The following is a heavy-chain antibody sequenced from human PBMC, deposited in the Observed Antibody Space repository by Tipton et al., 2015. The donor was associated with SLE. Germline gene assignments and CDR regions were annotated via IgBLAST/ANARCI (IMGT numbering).Heavy chain of an antibody. CDR2: IYTSGGT. V-gene: IGHV4-4*07. Sequence: TLSLTCTVSGGSISSYYWSWIRQPAGKGLEWIGRIYTSGGTNYNPSLKSRVTMSVDTSKNQFSLKLSSVTAADTAVYYCARDMWYYDFWSGYYGAFDIWGQGTMVTVSS. D-gene: IGHD3-3*01. J-gene: IGHJ3*02. CDR3: ARDMWYYDFWSGYYGAFDI. CDR1: GGSISSYY.